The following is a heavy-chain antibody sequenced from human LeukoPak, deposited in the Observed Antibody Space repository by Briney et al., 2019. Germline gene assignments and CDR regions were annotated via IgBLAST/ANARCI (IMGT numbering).Heavy chain of an antibody. CDR1: GYTFTGYY. V-gene: IGHV1-2*02. CDR2: INLNSGGT. CDR3: ARSGVVVVPAAITTNWFDP. J-gene: IGHJ5*02. D-gene: IGHD2-2*02. Sequence: ASVKVSCKASGYTFTGYYMHWVRQAPGQGLEWMGWINLNSGGTNYAQKFQGRVTMTRDKSISTAYMELSRLRSDDTAVYYCARSGVVVVPAAITTNWFDPWGQGTLVTVSS.